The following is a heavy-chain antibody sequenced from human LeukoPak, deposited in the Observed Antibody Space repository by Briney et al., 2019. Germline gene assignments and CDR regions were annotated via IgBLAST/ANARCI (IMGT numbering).Heavy chain of an antibody. V-gene: IGHV3-21*01. CDR3: ARGSEWSSGVSDY. D-gene: IGHD3-3*01. CDR1: GFTFSTCG. Sequence: GGSLRLSCAASGFTFSTCGMNWVRQAPGKGLEWVSSISGSSTFIYYPDSVKGRFTISRDNAKNSLYLQMNSLRAEDTAVYYCARGSEWSSGVSDYWGQGTLVTVSS. J-gene: IGHJ4*02. CDR2: ISGSSTFI.